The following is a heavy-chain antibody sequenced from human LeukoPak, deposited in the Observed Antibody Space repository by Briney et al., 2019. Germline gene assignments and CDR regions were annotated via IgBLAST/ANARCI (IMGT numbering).Heavy chain of an antibody. CDR1: GGSISSSSYH. J-gene: IGHJ4*02. V-gene: IGHV4-39*01. Sequence: SETLSLTCTVSGGSISSSSYHWGWIRQPPGKGLEWIGSIYYSGSTYYNPSLKSRVTISVDTSKNQFSLKLSSVTAADTAVYYCARHISGWYSKGLSYFDYWGQGTLVTVSS. CDR2: IYYSGST. CDR3: ARHISGWYSKGLSYFDY. D-gene: IGHD6-19*01.